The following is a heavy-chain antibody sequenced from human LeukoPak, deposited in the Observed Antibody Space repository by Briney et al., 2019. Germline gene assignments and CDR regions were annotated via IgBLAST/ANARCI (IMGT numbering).Heavy chain of an antibody. D-gene: IGHD5-18*01. CDR1: GYTFTSYG. Sequence: ASVKVSCKASGYTFTSYGISWVRQAPGQGLEWMGWISAYNGITNYAQKLQGRVTMTTDTSTSTAYMELRSLRSDDTAVYYCARVLERPQYSSTSYMDVWGKGTTVTVSS. V-gene: IGHV1-18*01. CDR2: ISAYNGIT. J-gene: IGHJ6*03. CDR3: ARVLERPQYSSTSYMDV.